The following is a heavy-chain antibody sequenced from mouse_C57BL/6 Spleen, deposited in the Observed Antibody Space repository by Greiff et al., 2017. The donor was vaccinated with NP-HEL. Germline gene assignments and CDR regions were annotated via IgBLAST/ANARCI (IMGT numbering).Heavy chain of an antibody. Sequence: QVQLQQPGAELVRPGSSVKLSCKASGYTFTSYWMHWVKQRPIQGLEWIGNIDPSDSDTHYNQKFKDKATLTVDKSSSTAYMQLSSLTSEDSAVYYCAREGPYYFDYWGQGTTLTVSS. CDR3: AREGPYYFDY. CDR1: GYTFTSYW. CDR2: IDPSDSDT. V-gene: IGHV1-52*01. J-gene: IGHJ2*01. D-gene: IGHD3-3*01.